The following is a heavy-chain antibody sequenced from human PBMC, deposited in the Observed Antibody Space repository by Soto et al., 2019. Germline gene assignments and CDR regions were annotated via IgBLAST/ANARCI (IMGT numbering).Heavy chain of an antibody. CDR1: EYTFTNYN. CDR2: IRPSGVKT. V-gene: IGHV1-46*01. J-gene: IGHJ4*02. Sequence: QVQLVQSGAEVKKPGASVKVSCKASEYTFTNYNVHWLRQAPGQGLEWMGIIRPSGVKTSYARRFQCKVSLTRGRFTSPFDNELTRLTSCDTGVYDCAIKAKESFYLDFWGQGTLVTVSS. CDR3: AIKAKESFYLDF.